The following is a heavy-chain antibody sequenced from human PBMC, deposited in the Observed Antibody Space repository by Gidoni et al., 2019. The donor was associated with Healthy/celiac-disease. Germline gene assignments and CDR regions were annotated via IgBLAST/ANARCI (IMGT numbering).Heavy chain of an antibody. CDR2: ISYDGSNK. V-gene: IGHV3-30*18. J-gene: IGHJ3*02. Sequence: QVQLVESGGGVVQPGSSLRPSGEASGVTFRSYGMHVVRKAPGKGLEWVAVISYDGSNKYYADSVKGRFTISRDNSKNTLYLQMNSLRAEYTAVYYCAKDHIREYQLLYFAFDIWGQGTMVTVSS. D-gene: IGHD2-2*02. CDR1: GVTFRSYG. CDR3: AKDHIREYQLLYFAFDI.